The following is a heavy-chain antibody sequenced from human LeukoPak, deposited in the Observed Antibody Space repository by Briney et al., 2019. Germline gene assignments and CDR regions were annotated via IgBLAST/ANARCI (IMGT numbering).Heavy chain of an antibody. J-gene: IGHJ5*02. V-gene: IGHV4-59*01. CDR2: IYYSGST. CDR3: ARDGGYSGYDYPYNRFDP. CDR1: GGSISSYY. D-gene: IGHD5-12*01. Sequence: PSETLSLTCTVSGGSISSYYWSWIRQPPGKGLEWIGDIYYSGSTNYNPSLKSRGTISVDTSKNQYSLKLSSVPAADTAVYYCARDGGYSGYDYPYNRFDPWGQGTLVTVSS.